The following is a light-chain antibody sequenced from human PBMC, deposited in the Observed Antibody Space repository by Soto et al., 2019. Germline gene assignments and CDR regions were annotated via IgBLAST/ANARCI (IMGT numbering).Light chain of an antibody. CDR2: AAS. J-gene: IGKJ2*01. V-gene: IGKV1-16*01. Sequence: DIQMTQSPSALSASVGDRVTITCRASQGIRNYLVWFQQKPGKPPRSLIYAASSLQSGVPSRFSGSGSGTNFTLTISSLQPEDFATYYCQQCDTYPYTFGRGTKLAI. CDR1: QGIRNY. CDR3: QQCDTYPYT.